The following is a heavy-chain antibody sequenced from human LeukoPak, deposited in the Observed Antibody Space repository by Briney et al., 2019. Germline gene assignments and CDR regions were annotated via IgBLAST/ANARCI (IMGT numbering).Heavy chain of an antibody. CDR2: IYYSGST. V-gene: IGHV4-59*01. Sequence: SETLSLTCTVSGDSISGYYWSWIRQPPGKGLEWIGYIYYSGSTNYNPSLKSRVTISVDTSKNQFSLKLSSVTAADTAVYYCARTTEGGYTYDYFYYYYMDVWGKGTTVTISS. CDR1: GDSISGYY. CDR3: ARTTEGGYTYDYFYYYYMDV. J-gene: IGHJ6*03. D-gene: IGHD5-18*01.